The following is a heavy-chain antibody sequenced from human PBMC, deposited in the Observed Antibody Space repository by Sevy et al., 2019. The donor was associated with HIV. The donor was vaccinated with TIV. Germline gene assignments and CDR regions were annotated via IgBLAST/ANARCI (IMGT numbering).Heavy chain of an antibody. Sequence: GGSLRLSCAASGFTFSSYAMHWVRQAPGKGLEWVAVISYDGSNKYYADSVKGRFTTSRDNSKNTLYLQMNSLRAEDTAVYYCARAYSSSRTVYFDYWGQGTLVTVSS. CDR2: ISYDGSNK. D-gene: IGHD6-13*01. J-gene: IGHJ4*02. V-gene: IGHV3-30-3*01. CDR1: GFTFSSYA. CDR3: ARAYSSSRTVYFDY.